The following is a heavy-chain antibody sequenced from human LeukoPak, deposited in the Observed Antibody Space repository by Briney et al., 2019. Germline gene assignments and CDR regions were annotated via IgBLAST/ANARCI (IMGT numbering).Heavy chain of an antibody. Sequence: PGGSLSHSHAASGFNYRCYRMNWVDQPAGREGAGVSSITSSGRYIYYADSVKGRFTISRDNSENSLYLQMDSLTAEDTAVYYCTRKGAQGDFLVDYWGQGARVAVSP. V-gene: IGHV3-21*01. J-gene: IGHJ4*02. CDR3: TRKGAQGDFLVDY. CDR2: ITSSGRYI. D-gene: IGHD2/OR15-2a*01. CDR1: GFNYRCYR.